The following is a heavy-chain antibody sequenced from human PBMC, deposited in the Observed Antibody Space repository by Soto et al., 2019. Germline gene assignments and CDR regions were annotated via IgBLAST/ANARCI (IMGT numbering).Heavy chain of an antibody. Sequence: GWSLRLSCASSVFTFINAWMSWVRQAPGKGLEWVGRIKSKTDGGTTDYAAPVKGRFTISRDDSKNTLYLQMNSLKTEDIAVYYCTTDAPRQPGYWGRGTLVTVSS. J-gene: IGHJ4*02. CDR3: TTDAPRQPGY. V-gene: IGHV3-15*01. CDR1: VFTFINAW. D-gene: IGHD6-13*01. CDR2: IKSKTDGGTT.